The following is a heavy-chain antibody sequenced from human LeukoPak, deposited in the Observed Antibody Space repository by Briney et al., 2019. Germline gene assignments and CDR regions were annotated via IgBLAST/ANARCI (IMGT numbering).Heavy chain of an antibody. CDR1: GYTFTDCH. CDR2: INPNSGGT. D-gene: IGHD2-15*01. V-gene: IGHV1-2*02. J-gene: IGHJ5*02. CDR3: ARGYCTGGSCSGAWFDP. Sequence: ASVEVSCKASGYTFTDCHMHWVRQAPGQGLEWMGWINPNSGGTNYAQKFQGRVTMTRDTSISTAYIELSRLRSDDTAVYYCARGYCTGGSCSGAWFDPWGQGTLVTVSS.